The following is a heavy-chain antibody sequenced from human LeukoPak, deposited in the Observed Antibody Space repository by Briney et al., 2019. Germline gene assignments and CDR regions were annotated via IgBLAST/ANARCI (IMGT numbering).Heavy chain of an antibody. V-gene: IGHV4-61*10. CDR2: IYSSGST. CDR3: ARVFDSGSQAYFYYMDV. J-gene: IGHJ6*03. CDR1: GGSISSGSYY. D-gene: IGHD3-10*01. Sequence: SETLSLTCTVSGGSISSGSYYWSWIRQPAGKGLEWIGRIYSSGSTNYNPSLKSRVTMSVDTSKNQFSLKVSSVTAADTAVYYCARVFDSGSQAYFYYMDVWGKGATVTISS.